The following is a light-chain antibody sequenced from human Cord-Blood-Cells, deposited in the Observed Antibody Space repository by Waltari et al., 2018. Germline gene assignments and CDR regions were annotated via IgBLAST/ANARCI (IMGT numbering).Light chain of an antibody. CDR1: SSDVGRYNL. J-gene: IGLJ3*02. CDR2: EGS. Sequence: QSALTQPASVSGSPGQSITISCTGTSSDVGRYNLVSWYQKHPGKAPKLMIYEGSKRPSGVSNRFSGSKSGNTASLTISGLQAEDEADYYCCSYAGSSTLVFGGGTKLTVL. V-gene: IGLV2-23*01. CDR3: CSYAGSSTLV.